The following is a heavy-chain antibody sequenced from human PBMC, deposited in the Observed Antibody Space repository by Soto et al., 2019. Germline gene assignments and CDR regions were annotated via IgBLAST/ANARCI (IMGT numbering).Heavy chain of an antibody. D-gene: IGHD6-19*01. CDR3: VRGVSGGDGWFDFDS. J-gene: IGHJ4*02. Sequence: VQLVESGGDLVQPGGSLRLSCAASGFTFRSHAIHWVRQAPGKGLEYVSTITSDGTNTYYANSVKGRFTVSRDNSKNTVSLQMGGLRPDDMGVYYCVRGVSGGDGWFDFDSWGQGTLVTVSS. V-gene: IGHV3-64*01. CDR2: ITSDGTNT. CDR1: GFTFRSHA.